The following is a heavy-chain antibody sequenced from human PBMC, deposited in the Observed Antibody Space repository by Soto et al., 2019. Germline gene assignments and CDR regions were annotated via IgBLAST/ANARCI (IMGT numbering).Heavy chain of an antibody. CDR2: IYHSGST. CDR1: GGSISSSNC. J-gene: IGHJ6*02. V-gene: IGHV4-4*02. CDR3: ARDWAQYSSGWYYYYGMDV. D-gene: IGHD6-19*01. Sequence: PSETLSLTCAVSGGSISSSNCWSFVRQPPGKGLEWIGEIYHSGSTNYNPSLKSRVTISVDKSKNQFSLKLSSVTAADTAVYYCARDWAQYSSGWYYYYGMDVWGQGTTVTVSS.